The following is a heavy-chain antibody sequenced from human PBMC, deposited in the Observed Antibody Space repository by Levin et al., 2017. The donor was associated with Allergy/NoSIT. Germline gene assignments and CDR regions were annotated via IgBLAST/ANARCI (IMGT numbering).Heavy chain of an antibody. CDR1: GFTFSSYA. Sequence: LSLTCAASGFTFSSYAMSWVRQAPGKGLEWVSAISGSGGSTYYADSVKGRFIISRDNSKNTLYLQMNSLRAEDTAVYYCANDQVPTVTTSWFDPWGQGTLVTVSS. CDR3: ANDQVPTVTTSWFDP. D-gene: IGHD4-17*01. CDR2: ISGSGGST. J-gene: IGHJ5*02. V-gene: IGHV3-23*01.